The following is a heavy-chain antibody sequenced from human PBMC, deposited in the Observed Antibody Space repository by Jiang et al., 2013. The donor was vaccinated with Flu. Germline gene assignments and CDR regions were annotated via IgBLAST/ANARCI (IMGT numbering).Heavy chain of an antibody. CDR2: INPGGGST. Sequence: GFTFTNYHIHWVRQAPGRGLEWVGLINPGGGSTDRAQKFRGRVFMTRDTSTSTVYMQLDSLKPEDTAMYYCTRVSRFLEWASDFWGPGTLVTVSS. D-gene: IGHD3-3*01. V-gene: IGHV1-46*01. CDR3: TRVSRFLEWASDF. CDR1: GFTFTNYH. J-gene: IGHJ4*02.